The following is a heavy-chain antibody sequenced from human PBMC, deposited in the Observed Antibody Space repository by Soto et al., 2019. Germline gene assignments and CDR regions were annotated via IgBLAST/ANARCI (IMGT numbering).Heavy chain of an antibody. CDR2: IYNIGST. CDR1: GCSISGYY. D-gene: IGHD6-19*01. J-gene: IGHJ4*02. V-gene: IGHV4-59*08. Sequence: SETLSLTCTVSGCSISGYYWSWLRQPPGKGLEWIGYIYNIGSTNYNPSLRSRVTMSIDTSQEQFSLKLSSVTATDTAVYYCARHVNLPLAGTGFDSWARGTLVTVS. CDR3: ARHVNLPLAGTGFDS.